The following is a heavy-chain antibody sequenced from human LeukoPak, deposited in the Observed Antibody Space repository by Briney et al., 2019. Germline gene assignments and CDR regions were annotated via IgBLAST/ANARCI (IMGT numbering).Heavy chain of an antibody. D-gene: IGHD3-22*01. J-gene: IGHJ4*02. CDR3: AREADYDSSGSPFDY. CDR1: GFPLRSYC. V-gene: IGHV3-21*01. CDR2: LCSSSNYI. Sequence: GALRLSFSGSGFPLRSYCMNWVRPAPGEGLGGVSSLCSSSNYIYYADSVKGRFTISRDNAKNSLYLQMNSLRAEDTAVYYCAREADYDSSGSPFDYWGQGTLVTVSS.